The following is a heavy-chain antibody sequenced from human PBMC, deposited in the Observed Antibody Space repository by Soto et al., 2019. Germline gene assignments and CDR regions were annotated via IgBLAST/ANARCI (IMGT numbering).Heavy chain of an antibody. J-gene: IGHJ4*01. Sequence: EVQLLESGGGLVQPGESLRLSCAASGFTFSSYAMSWVRQAPGKGLEWVSVISGSDDSTYYADSVKGRFTISRDNSKNSLYVQMISLRAEDTAVYYCAKRSSSSTFDYWGQGTLVTVSS. V-gene: IGHV3-23*01. CDR1: GFTFSSYA. D-gene: IGHD6-6*01. CDR3: AKRSSSSTFDY. CDR2: ISGSDDST.